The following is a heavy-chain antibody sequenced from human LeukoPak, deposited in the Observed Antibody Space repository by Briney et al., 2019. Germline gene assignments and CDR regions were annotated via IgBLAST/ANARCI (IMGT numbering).Heavy chain of an antibody. V-gene: IGHV4-34*01. J-gene: IGHJ4*02. CDR2: INHSGST. D-gene: IGHD5-12*01. Sequence: SETLSLTCAVYGGSFSGYYWSWIRQPPGKGLEWIGEINHSGSTNYNPSLKSRVTISVDTSKNQFSLKLSSVAAADTAVYYCARGESYGGYVLAYWGQGTLVTVSS. CDR1: GGSFSGYY. CDR3: ARGESYGGYVLAY.